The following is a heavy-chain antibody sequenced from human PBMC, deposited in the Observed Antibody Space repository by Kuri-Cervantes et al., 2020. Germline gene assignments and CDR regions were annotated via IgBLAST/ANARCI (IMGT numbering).Heavy chain of an antibody. CDR3: ARADYGDYSYGH. CDR2: ISYDGSRN. Sequence: GESLKISCEASGFSFSTHGMHWVRQAPVKGLEWVAAISYDGSRNYYGDSVKGRFAISRDNAKNSLYLQMNSLRVEDTAVYYCARADYGDYSYGHWGQGTLVTVSS. D-gene: IGHD4-17*01. J-gene: IGHJ4*02. CDR1: GFSFSTHG. V-gene: IGHV3-30*09.